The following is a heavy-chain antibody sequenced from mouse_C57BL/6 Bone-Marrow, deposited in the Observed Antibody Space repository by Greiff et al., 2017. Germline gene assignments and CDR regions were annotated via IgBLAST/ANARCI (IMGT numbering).Heavy chain of an antibody. Sequence: VQLQQPGAELVKPGASVKLSCKASGYTLTSYWMQWVKQRPGQGLEWIGEIDPSDSYTNYNQKLKGKATLTVDTSSSTAYMQLSSLTSADSAVYYCARSITTVVGYFDYWGQGTTLTVSS. CDR2: IDPSDSYT. CDR3: ARSITTVVGYFDY. CDR1: GYTLTSYW. V-gene: IGHV1-50*01. J-gene: IGHJ2*01. D-gene: IGHD1-1*01.